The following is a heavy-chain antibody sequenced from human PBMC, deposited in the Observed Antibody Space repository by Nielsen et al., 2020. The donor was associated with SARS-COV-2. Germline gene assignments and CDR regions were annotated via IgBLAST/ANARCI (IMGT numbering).Heavy chain of an antibody. CDR1: GFTFDDYA. V-gene: IGHV3-9*01. CDR3: AREKIVALDY. J-gene: IGHJ4*02. CDR2: ISWNSGSI. D-gene: IGHD5-12*01. Sequence: SLRLSCAASGFTFDDYAMHWVRQAPGKGLEWVSGISWNSGSIGYADSVKGRFTISRDNAKNSLYLQMNSLRAEDTAVYYCAREKIVALDYWGQGTLVTVSS.